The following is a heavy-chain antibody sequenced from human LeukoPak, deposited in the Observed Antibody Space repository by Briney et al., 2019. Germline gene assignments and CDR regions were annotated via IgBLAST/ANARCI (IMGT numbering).Heavy chain of an antibody. CDR1: GGSFSGYY. D-gene: IGHD3-9*01. CDR2: INHSGST. CDR3: ARGVLRYFDWLSTHGAFDI. Sequence: PSETLSLTCAVYGGSFSGYYWSWIRQPPGKGLEWIGEINHSGSTNYNPSLKSRVTISVDTSKNQFSLKLSSVTAVDTAVYYCARGVLRYFDWLSTHGAFDIWGQGTMVTVSS. V-gene: IGHV4-34*01. J-gene: IGHJ3*02.